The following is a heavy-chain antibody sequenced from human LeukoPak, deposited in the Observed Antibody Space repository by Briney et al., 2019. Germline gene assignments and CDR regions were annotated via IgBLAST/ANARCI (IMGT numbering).Heavy chain of an antibody. V-gene: IGHV3-20*04. CDR3: ARVPYGPVHEQQPY. D-gene: IGHD1/OR15-1a*01. J-gene: IGHJ4*02. Sequence: PGGSLRLSCRASGFTFDDYGMSWVRHAPGKGLEWVSGINWNGGSTGYADSVKGRFTISRDNAKNSLYLQMNSLRAEDTAVYYCARVPYGPVHEQQPYWGQGTLVTVSS. CDR2: INWNGGST. CDR1: GFTFDDYG.